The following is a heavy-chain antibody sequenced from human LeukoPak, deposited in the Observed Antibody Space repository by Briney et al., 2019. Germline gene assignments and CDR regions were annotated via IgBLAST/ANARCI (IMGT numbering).Heavy chain of an antibody. J-gene: IGHJ4*02. CDR2: IYYSGST. Sequence: PSETLSLTCTVSGGSISSSSYYWGWIRQPPGKGLEWIGSIYYSGSTYYNPSLKSRVTISVDTSKNQFSLKLSSVTAADTAAYYCARHERAGTREYYFDYWGQGTLVTVSS. CDR1: GGSISSSSYY. V-gene: IGHV4-39*01. CDR3: ARHERAGTREYYFDY. D-gene: IGHD6-19*01.